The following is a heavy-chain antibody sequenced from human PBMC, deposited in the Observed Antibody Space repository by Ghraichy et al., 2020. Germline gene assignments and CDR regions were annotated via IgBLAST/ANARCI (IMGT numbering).Heavy chain of an antibody. J-gene: IGHJ4*02. D-gene: IGHD6-19*01. CDR3: ATRYSSFDY. CDR2: ISPSDGIT. V-gene: IGHV1-46*01. Sequence: ASVKVSCKASGYPFTHYDLHWVRQAPGQGLEWMGLISPSDGITDYAQKFQGRVTMTRDTSTSAVYMELSSLRSEDTAVFYCATRYSSFDYWGQGTLVTVSS. CDR1: GYPFTHYD.